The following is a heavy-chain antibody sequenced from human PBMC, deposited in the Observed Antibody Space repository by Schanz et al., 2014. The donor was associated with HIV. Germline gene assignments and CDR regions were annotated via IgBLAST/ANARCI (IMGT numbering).Heavy chain of an antibody. V-gene: IGHV1-8*02. J-gene: IGHJ6*02. CDR2: MNPSTGNS. D-gene: IGHD1-26*01. Sequence: QVQLVQSGAEVRKPGASVKVSCKTSGYNFAAYGISWVRQAAGQGFEWMGWMNPSTGNSGYAQMFQVRVTMTRDTSISTAYLEVDSLKSEDTAVYYCARGPKWEGLMDVWGQGTTVIVSS. CDR1: GYNFAAYG. CDR3: ARGPKWEGLMDV.